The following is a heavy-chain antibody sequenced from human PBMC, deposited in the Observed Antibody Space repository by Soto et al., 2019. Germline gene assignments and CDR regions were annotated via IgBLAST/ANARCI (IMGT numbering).Heavy chain of an antibody. D-gene: IGHD6-13*01. CDR2: IYPGDSDT. CDR3: ARHDSSSWYTNYYYGMDV. J-gene: IGHJ6*02. CDR1: GYSFTSYC. V-gene: IGHV5-51*01. Sequence: GESLKISCKGSGYSFTSYCIGWVRQMPGKGLEWMGIIYPGDSDTRYSPSFQGQVTISADKSISTAYLQWSSLKASDTAMYYCARHDSSSWYTNYYYGMDVWGQRTTVTVSS.